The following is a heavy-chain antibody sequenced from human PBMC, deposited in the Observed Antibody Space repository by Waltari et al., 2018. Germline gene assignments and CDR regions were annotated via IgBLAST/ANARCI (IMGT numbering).Heavy chain of an antibody. Sequence: EVQLVESGGGLVTPGGSLRLSCAASGFTFSSYWMSWVRQAPGKGLEWVANIKQEGSEKYYVDSVKGRFTISRDNAKNSLYLQMNSLRAEDTAVYYCARAGTSGQLVYFDYWGQGTLVTVSS. CDR2: IKQEGSEK. V-gene: IGHV3-7*04. D-gene: IGHD1-1*01. J-gene: IGHJ4*02. CDR3: ARAGTSGQLVYFDY. CDR1: GFTFSSYW.